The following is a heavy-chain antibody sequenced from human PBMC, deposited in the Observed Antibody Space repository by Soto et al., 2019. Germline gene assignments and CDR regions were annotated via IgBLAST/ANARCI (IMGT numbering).Heavy chain of an antibody. J-gene: IGHJ4*02. CDR1: GFTFSSYG. CDR3: ARDLRFGLYYFDY. D-gene: IGHD3-10*01. V-gene: IGHV3-33*01. Sequence: GGSLRLSCAASGFTFSSYGMHWVRQAPGKGLEWVAVIWYDGSNKYYADSVKGRFTISRDNSKNTLYLQMNSLRAEDTAVYYCARDLRFGLYYFDYWGQGTLVTVSS. CDR2: IWYDGSNK.